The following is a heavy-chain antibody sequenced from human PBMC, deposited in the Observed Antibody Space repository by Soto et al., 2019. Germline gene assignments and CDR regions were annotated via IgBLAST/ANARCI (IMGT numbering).Heavy chain of an antibody. Sequence: LTYSVSEDSVISVGGHWTWLSRPPGKGLEWIGYIYNGGITYYRPSLESRMHMSLDATRNHYSLRLTSVTAADTAVYFCARAPVGLDTISYFDYWGQGKLVPVSS. D-gene: IGHD3-3*01. V-gene: IGHV4-30-4*01. J-gene: IGHJ4*02. CDR3: ARAPVGLDTISYFDY. CDR2: IYNGGIT. CDR1: EDSVISVGGH.